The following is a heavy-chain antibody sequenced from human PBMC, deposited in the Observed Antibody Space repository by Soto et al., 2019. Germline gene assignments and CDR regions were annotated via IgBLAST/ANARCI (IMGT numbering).Heavy chain of an antibody. J-gene: IGHJ6*02. CDR1: GGSVSSGGYY. Sequence: TLSLTCTVSGGSVSSGGYYWSWIRQHPGKGLEWIGYIYYSGSTYYNPSLKSRVTISVDTSNNQFSLKLSSVTAADTAVYYCARGEYQLLYGMDVWGQGTTVT. D-gene: IGHD2-2*01. CDR2: IYYSGST. V-gene: IGHV4-31*03. CDR3: ARGEYQLLYGMDV.